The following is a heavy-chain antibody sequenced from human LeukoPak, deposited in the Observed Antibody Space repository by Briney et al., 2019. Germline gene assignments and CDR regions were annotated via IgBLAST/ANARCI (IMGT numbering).Heavy chain of an antibody. Sequence: PGGSLRLSCVGSGFTFSNCAMHWVRQAPGKGLEWVTIISYDARNKYFADSVNGRFTVSRDNSKNTVYLQMNSLRVDDTAVYYCAKGYYDFWSGYYKGDAFDIWGQGTMVTVYS. D-gene: IGHD3-3*01. J-gene: IGHJ3*02. V-gene: IGHV3-30*04. CDR1: GFTFSNCA. CDR2: ISYDARNK. CDR3: AKGYYDFWSGYYKGDAFDI.